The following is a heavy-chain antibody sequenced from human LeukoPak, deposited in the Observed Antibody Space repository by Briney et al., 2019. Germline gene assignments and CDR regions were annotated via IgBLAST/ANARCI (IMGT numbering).Heavy chain of an antibody. V-gene: IGHV4-31*03. CDR2: IYYSGST. CDR3: ARGRRGPRGEYSSSSPFDY. D-gene: IGHD6-6*01. CDR1: GGSISSGGYY. J-gene: IGHJ4*02. Sequence: SQTLSLTCTVSGGSISSGGYYWSWIRQHPGKGLEWIGYIYYSGSTYYNPSLKSRVTISVDTSKNQFSLKLSSVTAADTAVYYCARGRRGPRGEYSSSSPFDYWGQGTLVTVSS.